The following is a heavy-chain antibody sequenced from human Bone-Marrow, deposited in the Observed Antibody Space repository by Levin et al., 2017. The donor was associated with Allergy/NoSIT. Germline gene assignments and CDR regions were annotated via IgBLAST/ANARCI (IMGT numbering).Heavy chain of an antibody. CDR2: IYYSGTT. V-gene: IGHV4-39*01. CDR3: ARHTYFYYYMDV. CDR1: GASISSRSYY. Sequence: SETLSLTCTVSGASISSRSYYWGWIRQSPGKGLEWIATIYYSGTTYYNPSLESRVTVTLHTSKNQLSLNLSSVTAADTAVYYCARHTYFYYYMDVWGKGTTVSVSS. J-gene: IGHJ6*03.